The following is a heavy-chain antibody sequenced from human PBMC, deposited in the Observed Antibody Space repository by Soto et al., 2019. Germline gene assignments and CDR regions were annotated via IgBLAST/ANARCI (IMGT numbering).Heavy chain of an antibody. CDR3: ARGSRDYYDSGGYSSFDQ. V-gene: IGHV3-30-3*01. D-gene: IGHD3-22*01. CDR1: GFSFIGYA. CDR2: ISYDGDNK. J-gene: IGHJ4*02. Sequence: PGGSLRLSCAASGFSFIGYAIHWVRQAPGKGLEWVAVISYDGDNKYYADSVTGRFTISRDNSENTLYLQMNSLRAEDTAVYYCARGSRDYYDSGGYSSFDQWGQGTLVTVSS.